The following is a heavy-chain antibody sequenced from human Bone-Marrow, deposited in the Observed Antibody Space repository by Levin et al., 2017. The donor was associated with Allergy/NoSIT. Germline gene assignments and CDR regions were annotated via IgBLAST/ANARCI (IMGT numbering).Heavy chain of an antibody. Sequence: GGSLRLSCAASGFTFSGYSMNWVRQAPGKGLEWISYISTSSSTIYYADSVKGRFTISRDDAKNSLFLQMSSLRDEDTAVYFCASVGRRGYSGYDFTYYYGMDVWGQGTTLTVSS. D-gene: IGHD5-12*01. J-gene: IGHJ6*02. CDR2: ISTSSSTI. CDR3: ASVGRRGYSGYDFTYYYGMDV. CDR1: GFTFSGYS. V-gene: IGHV3-48*02.